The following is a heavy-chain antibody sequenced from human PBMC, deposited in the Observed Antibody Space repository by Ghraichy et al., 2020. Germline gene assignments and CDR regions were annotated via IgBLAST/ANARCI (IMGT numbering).Heavy chain of an antibody. J-gene: IGHJ2*01. CDR3: AKEGFSRVSDWHFDL. D-gene: IGHD1-26*01. CDR1: GFTFSTYG. V-gene: IGHV3-30*18. CDR2: ISYDGSAQ. Sequence: GGSLRLSCAASGFTFSTYGMHWVRQAPGKGLEWVAVISYDGSAQYFADSVRGRSTISRDNSENTLYLQMNSLRPEDTAVYYCAKEGFSRVSDWHFDLWGRGTLVTVSS.